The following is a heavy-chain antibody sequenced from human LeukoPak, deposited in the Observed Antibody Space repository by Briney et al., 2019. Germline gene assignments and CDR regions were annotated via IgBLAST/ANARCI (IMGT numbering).Heavy chain of an antibody. CDR1: GYTFTSYG. J-gene: IGHJ4*02. CDR3: ARDNRRYCSGGSCYSDYFDY. D-gene: IGHD2-15*01. CDR2: ISAYNGNT. Sequence: GASVKVSCKASGYTFTSYGISWVRQAPGQGLEWMGWISAYNGNTNYAQKLQGRVTMTTDTSTSAAYMELRSLRFDDTAVYYCARDNRRYCSGGSCYSDYFDYWGQGTLVTVSS. V-gene: IGHV1-18*01.